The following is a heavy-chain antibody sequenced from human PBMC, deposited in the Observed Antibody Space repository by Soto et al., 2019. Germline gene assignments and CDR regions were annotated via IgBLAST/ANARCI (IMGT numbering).Heavy chain of an antibody. CDR1: GYTFTSYA. J-gene: IGHJ4*01. D-gene: IGHD3-9*01. CDR3: ASGRLIYDILTGYYPD. Sequence: GASVKVTCKASGYTFTSYAMHWVRQAPGQRLEWMGWINAGNGNTKYSQKFQGRVTITRDTSASTAYMELSSLRSEDTAVYYCASGRLIYDILTGYYPDWGQGTLVTVSS. V-gene: IGHV1-3*01. CDR2: INAGNGNT.